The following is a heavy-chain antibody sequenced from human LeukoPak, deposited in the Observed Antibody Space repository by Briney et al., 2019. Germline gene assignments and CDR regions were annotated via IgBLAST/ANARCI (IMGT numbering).Heavy chain of an antibody. Sequence: MTSETLSLTCTVSGASISSGSNSWGWIRQPAGKGLEWIGRINTSGTTNYNPSLKSRVTMSIDTSKNQFSLKLSSVTAAGTAMYYCARGPTQNAYGSGSRWAFDIWGQGTMVTVSS. V-gene: IGHV4-61*02. CDR2: INTSGTT. J-gene: IGHJ3*02. CDR3: ARGPTQNAYGSGSRWAFDI. D-gene: IGHD3-10*01. CDR1: GASISSGSNS.